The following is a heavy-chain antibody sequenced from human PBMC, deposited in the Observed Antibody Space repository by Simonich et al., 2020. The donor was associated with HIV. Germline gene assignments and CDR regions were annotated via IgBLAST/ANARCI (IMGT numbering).Heavy chain of an antibody. Sequence: QVQLVQSGAEVKNPGASVKVSCKASGYTFTDNPLHWVRQDPGQGLEWTGWINPNRCVTDYAQNYKGRVAMTRDTSMSTAYMELSRPTSDDTAVYFCAREGAMLDEAFDVWGQGTMVTVSS. CDR2: INPNRCVT. D-gene: IGHD1-1*01. CDR3: AREGAMLDEAFDV. V-gene: IGHV1-2*02. CDR1: GYTFTDNP. J-gene: IGHJ3*01.